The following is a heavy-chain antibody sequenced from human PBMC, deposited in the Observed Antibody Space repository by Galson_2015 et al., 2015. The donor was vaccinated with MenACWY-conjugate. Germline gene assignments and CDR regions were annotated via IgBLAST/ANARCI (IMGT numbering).Heavy chain of an antibody. J-gene: IGHJ5*02. D-gene: IGHD6-19*01. CDR3: AHTPGSGWYEANWFDP. CDR2: IYWDADQ. V-gene: IGHV2-5*02. CDR1: GFSLSTSGVG. Sequence: PALVKPTQTLTLTCTFSGFSLSTSGVGVGWIRQPPGKALEWLALIYWDADQRYSASLKSRLTITKDASNNQVFLTMTNMDPVDTAAYYCAHTPGSGWYEANWFDPWGQGTLVTVSS.